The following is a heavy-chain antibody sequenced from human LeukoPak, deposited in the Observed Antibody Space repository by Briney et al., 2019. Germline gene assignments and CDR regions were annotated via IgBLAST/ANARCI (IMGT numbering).Heavy chain of an antibody. J-gene: IGHJ4*02. V-gene: IGHV3-23*01. CDR3: AKVGIVVVVAAIHFDY. Sequence: GGSLRLSCAASGFTFSSYAMSWVRQAPGKGLEWVSAISGSGGSTYYADSVKGRLTISRDNSKNTLYLQMNSLRAEDTAVYYCAKVGIVVVVAAIHFDYWGQGTLVTVSS. D-gene: IGHD2-15*01. CDR2: ISGSGGST. CDR1: GFTFSSYA.